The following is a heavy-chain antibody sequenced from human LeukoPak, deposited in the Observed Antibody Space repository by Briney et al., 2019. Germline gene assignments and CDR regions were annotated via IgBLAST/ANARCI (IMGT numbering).Heavy chain of an antibody. D-gene: IGHD3-10*01. Sequence: SQTLSLTCTVSGGSISSGSYYWSWIRQPPGKGLEWIGYISDIGSTNYNPSLKSRVTISVDTSKNQFSLKLSSVTAADTAVYYCARGRGDYWGQGTLVTVSS. J-gene: IGHJ4*02. CDR1: GGSISSGSYY. CDR3: ARGRGDY. CDR2: ISDIGST. V-gene: IGHV4-61*01.